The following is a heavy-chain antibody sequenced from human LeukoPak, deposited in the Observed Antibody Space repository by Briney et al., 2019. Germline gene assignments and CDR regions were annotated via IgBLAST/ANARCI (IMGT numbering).Heavy chain of an antibody. CDR1: GFTVSSNY. Sequence: GGSLRLSCAASGFTVSSNYMSWVRQAPGKGLEWVSVMYSGGSTYYADSVKGRFTISRDNSKNTLYLQMHSLRAEDTAIYYCAKHSHDGSAPYYEVQLDYWGQGTLVTVSS. CDR2: MYSGGST. D-gene: IGHD3-22*01. V-gene: IGHV3-66*04. CDR3: AKHSHDGSAPYYEVQLDY. J-gene: IGHJ4*02.